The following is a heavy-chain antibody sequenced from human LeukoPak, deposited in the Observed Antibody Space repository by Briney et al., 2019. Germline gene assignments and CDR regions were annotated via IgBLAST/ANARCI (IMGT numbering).Heavy chain of an antibody. Sequence: ASVKVSCKASGYTFTGYYIHWVRQAPGQGLEWMGWINPNNGGTNYAQKFQGRVTMTRDTSISTAYMELSRLRSDDTAVYYCARVRSYGYCSSTSCHRGWFDPWGQGTLVTVSS. CDR2: INPNNGGT. CDR3: ARVRSYGYCSSTSCHRGWFDP. J-gene: IGHJ5*02. V-gene: IGHV1-2*02. D-gene: IGHD2-2*01. CDR1: GYTFTGYY.